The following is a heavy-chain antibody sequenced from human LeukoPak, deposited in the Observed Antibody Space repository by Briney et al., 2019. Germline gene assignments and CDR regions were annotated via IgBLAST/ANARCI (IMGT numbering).Heavy chain of an antibody. CDR3: TRALDYDFWSGYLRHYYYGMDV. Sequence: GGSLRLSCTASGFTFGDYAMSWVRQAPGKGLEWVGFIRSKAYGGTTEYAASVKGRFTISRDDSKSTAYLQMNSLKTEDTAVYYCTRALDYDFWSGYLRHYYYGMDVWGQGTTVTVSS. V-gene: IGHV3-49*04. D-gene: IGHD3-3*01. CDR2: IRSKAYGGTT. CDR1: GFTFGDYA. J-gene: IGHJ6*02.